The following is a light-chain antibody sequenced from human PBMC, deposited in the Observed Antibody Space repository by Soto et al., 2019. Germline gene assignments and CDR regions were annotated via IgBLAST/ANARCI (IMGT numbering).Light chain of an antibody. V-gene: IGKV3-15*01. CDR3: QPYNKWPGT. CDR2: GAS. Sequence: EIVLTESPGTLSLSPWQVATLSFMFSQSVSSSNLAWYQQKPGQAPRLLIYGASTRAPGFPARFSGSGSGTEFPLAPTSLHSQAFAVSYCQPYNKWPGTLGQGTKVDIK. CDR1: QSVSSSN. J-gene: IGKJ1*01.